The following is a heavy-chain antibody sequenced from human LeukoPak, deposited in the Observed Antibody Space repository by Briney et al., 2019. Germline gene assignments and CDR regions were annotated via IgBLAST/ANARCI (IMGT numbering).Heavy chain of an antibody. Sequence: SETLSLTCTVSGGSISSGSYYWSWIRQPAGKGLEWIGRIYTSGSTKYNPSLKSRVTISVDTSKNQFSLKLSSVTAADTAVYYCARVRDYVWRSYRYTGLGLDYWGQGTLVTVSS. CDR1: GGSISSGSYY. D-gene: IGHD3-16*02. CDR2: IYTSGST. CDR3: ARVRDYVWRSYRYTGLGLDY. V-gene: IGHV4-61*02. J-gene: IGHJ4*02.